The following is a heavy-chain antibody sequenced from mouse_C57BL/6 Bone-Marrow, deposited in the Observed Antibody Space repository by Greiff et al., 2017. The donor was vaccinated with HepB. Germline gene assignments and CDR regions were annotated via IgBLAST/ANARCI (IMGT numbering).Heavy chain of an antibody. CDR3: ARRGLRGGRFAY. J-gene: IGHJ3*01. V-gene: IGHV5-12*01. CDR2: ISNGGGST. CDR1: GLTFSDYY. Sequence: EVQRVESGGGLVQPGGSLKLSCAASGLTFSDYYMYWVRQTPEKRLEWVAYISNGGGSTYYPDTVKGRFTISRDNAKNTLYLQMSRLKSEDTAMYYCARRGLRGGRFAYWGQGTLVTVSA. D-gene: IGHD2-2*01.